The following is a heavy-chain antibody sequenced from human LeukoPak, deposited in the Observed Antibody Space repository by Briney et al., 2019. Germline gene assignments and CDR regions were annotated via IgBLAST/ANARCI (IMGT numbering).Heavy chain of an antibody. Sequence: GRSLSLSCAASGFTFSNYGIHWVRQAPGKGLEWVSAISGSGGSTYYADSVKGRFTISRDNSKNTLYLQMNSLRAEDTAVYYCAKDVPSGYYDYWGQGTLVTVSS. D-gene: IGHD3-9*01. CDR2: ISGSGGST. J-gene: IGHJ4*02. CDR3: AKDVPSGYYDY. V-gene: IGHV3-23*01. CDR1: GFTFSNYG.